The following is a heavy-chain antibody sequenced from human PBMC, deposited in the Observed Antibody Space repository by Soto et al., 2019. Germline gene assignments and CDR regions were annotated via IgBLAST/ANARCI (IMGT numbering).Heavy chain of an antibody. CDR1: GGTFSSYT. CDR3: ARDARSSFDWCDP. V-gene: IGHV1-69*08. Sequence: QVQLVQSGAEVKKPGSSVKVSCKASGGTFSSYTISWVRQAPGQRLEWMGRIIPILGIANYAQKFQGRVTFTADKSTSTAYMELSSLRSEDTAVYYCARDARSSFDWCDPWGQGTLVTVSS. CDR2: IIPILGIA. J-gene: IGHJ5*02.